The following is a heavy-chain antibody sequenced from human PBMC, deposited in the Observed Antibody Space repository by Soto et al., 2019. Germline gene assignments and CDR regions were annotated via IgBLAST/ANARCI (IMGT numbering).Heavy chain of an antibody. Sequence: PSQTLSLTCAISGDSVSSNSVAWNWIRQSPSRDLEWLGRTYYRARWYKDYAMSVKSRITINPDTSKNQFSLQLNSVTPEDTAVYYFARGAVTRSGWYQLYYLDMDVWGQGTTVTVSS. J-gene: IGHJ6*02. V-gene: IGHV6-1*01. CDR3: ARGAVTRSGWYQLYYLDMDV. CDR1: GDSVSSNSVA. D-gene: IGHD6-19*01. CDR2: TYYRARWYK.